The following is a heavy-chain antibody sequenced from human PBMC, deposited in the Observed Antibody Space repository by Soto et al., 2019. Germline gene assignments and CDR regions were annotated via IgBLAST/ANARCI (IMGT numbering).Heavy chain of an antibody. Sequence: QVQLVQSGAEVKKPGSSVKVSCKASGGTFSSYTISWVRQAPGQGLEWMGRIIPILGIANYAQKFQGRVTITADKSTSTAYMELSSLRSEDTAVYYCASAPGVRGAGGMDVWGQGTTVTVSS. J-gene: IGHJ6*02. V-gene: IGHV1-69*02. D-gene: IGHD3-10*01. CDR2: IIPILGIA. CDR1: GGTFSSYT. CDR3: ASAPGVRGAGGMDV.